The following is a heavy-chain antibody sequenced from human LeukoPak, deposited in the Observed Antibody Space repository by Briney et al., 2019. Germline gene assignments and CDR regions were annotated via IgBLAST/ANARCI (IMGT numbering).Heavy chain of an antibody. Sequence: SETLSLTCTVSGGSISSSSYYWGWIRQPPGKGLEWIGSIYYSGSTYYNPSLKSRVTISVDTSKNQFSLKLSSVTAADTAVYYCARSVEGTAMVIGYYYYYYMDVWGKGTTVTVSS. CDR1: GGSISSSSYY. CDR2: IYYSGST. D-gene: IGHD5-18*01. V-gene: IGHV4-39*07. CDR3: ARSVEGTAMVIGYYYYYYMDV. J-gene: IGHJ6*03.